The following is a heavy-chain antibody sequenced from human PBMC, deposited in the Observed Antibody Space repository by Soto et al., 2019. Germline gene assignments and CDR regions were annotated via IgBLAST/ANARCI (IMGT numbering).Heavy chain of an antibody. CDR3: ARDQGIVLLPTWTFDI. J-gene: IGHJ3*02. Sequence: GGSLRLSCAASGFTVSSNYMSWVRQAPGKGLEWVSVIYSGGSTYYADSVKGRFTISRDDSKNTLFLQMNSLKPEDTAVYYCARDQGIVLLPTWTFDIWGQGTMVTVSS. D-gene: IGHD2-15*01. CDR1: GFTVSSNY. V-gene: IGHV3-66*02. CDR2: IYSGGST.